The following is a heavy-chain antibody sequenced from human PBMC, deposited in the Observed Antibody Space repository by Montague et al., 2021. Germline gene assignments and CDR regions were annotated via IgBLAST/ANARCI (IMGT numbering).Heavy chain of an antibody. CDR3: AKQDYFVSGTYYKGFDP. D-gene: IGHD3-10*01. CDR1: SGSIFHAH. J-gene: IGHJ5*02. Sequence: SETLSLTCTVSSGSIFHAHCGWVRQPPATGLEWLGSMFYYSATSNNPSLTSRITMSIDTATNQYSLKLSFVTAADAAAYYCAKQDYFVSGTYYKGFDPWGQGILVTVSS. V-gene: IGHV4-59*08. CDR2: MFYYSAT.